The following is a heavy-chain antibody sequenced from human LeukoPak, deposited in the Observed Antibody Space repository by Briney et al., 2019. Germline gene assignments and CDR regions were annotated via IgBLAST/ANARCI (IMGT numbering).Heavy chain of an antibody. CDR2: ISYDGSDK. CDR1: GFTFSSYA. J-gene: IGHJ6*02. CDR3: ARDGEYSSIGMDV. Sequence: GGSLRLSCAAFGFTFSSYAMHWVRQAPGKGLEWVAVISYDGSDKYYADSVKGRFIISRDNSKNTLYLQMNSLRAEDTAVYYCARDGEYSSIGMDVWGQGTTVTVSS. V-gene: IGHV3-30-3*01. D-gene: IGHD6-19*01.